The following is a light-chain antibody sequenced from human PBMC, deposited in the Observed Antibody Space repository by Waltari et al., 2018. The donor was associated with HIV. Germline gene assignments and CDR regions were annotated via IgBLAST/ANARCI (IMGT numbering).Light chain of an antibody. Sequence: SVLTQPPSTSGTPGQKVTISSSASTSNIGSNFVSWYHQFPGTAPKLLIYRNNERPSGVPDRFSGSKSGISASLAITGLRSEDEADYYCAAWDVSLSGWVFGGGTKLTVL. CDR3: AAWDVSLSGWV. CDR1: TSNIGSNF. J-gene: IGLJ3*02. CDR2: RNN. V-gene: IGLV1-47*01.